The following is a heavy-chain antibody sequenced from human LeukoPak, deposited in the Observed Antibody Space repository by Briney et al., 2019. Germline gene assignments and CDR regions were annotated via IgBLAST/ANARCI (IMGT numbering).Heavy chain of an antibody. CDR3: AKLPGVRGVIIDYYGMDV. D-gene: IGHD3-10*01. CDR1: GFTFSSSA. J-gene: IGHJ6*02. Sequence: GGSLRLSCAASGFTFSSSAMHWVRQAPDKGLEWVAVISYDGSNKYYADSVKGRFTISRDNSKNTLYLQMNSLRADDTAVYYCAKLPGVRGVIIDYYGMDVWGQGTTVTVSS. CDR2: ISYDGSNK. V-gene: IGHV3-30-3*01.